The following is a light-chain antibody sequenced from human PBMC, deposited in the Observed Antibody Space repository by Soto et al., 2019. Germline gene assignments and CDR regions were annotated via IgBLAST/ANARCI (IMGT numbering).Light chain of an antibody. CDR1: SSDVGGYNF. V-gene: IGLV2-8*01. CDR3: SSYGGSNNFV. CDR2: EVT. Sequence: QSVLTQPPSASGSPGQSVTISCTGTSSDVGGYNFVSWYQHFPGKAPKLIIYEVTKRPSGVPDRFSGSKSGNTASLTVSGLHTDDEADYYCSSYGGSNNFVFGTGTKVTVL. J-gene: IGLJ1*01.